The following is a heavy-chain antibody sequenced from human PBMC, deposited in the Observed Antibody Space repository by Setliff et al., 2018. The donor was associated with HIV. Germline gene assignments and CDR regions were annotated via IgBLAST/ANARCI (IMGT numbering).Heavy chain of an antibody. J-gene: IGHJ6*02. CDR2: ISSSASAL. V-gene: IGHV3-48*03. Sequence: GGSLRLSCVASGFSFSEYEMIWVRQAPGKGLESISYISSSASALYYAVSVKGRFTISRDNANNSLSLLMVSLSAEDTGLYFCARRGSSYNFWSSYSYYGLDVWGQGTTVTVS. CDR1: GFSFSEYE. CDR3: ARRGSSYNFWSSYSYYGLDV. D-gene: IGHD3-3*01.